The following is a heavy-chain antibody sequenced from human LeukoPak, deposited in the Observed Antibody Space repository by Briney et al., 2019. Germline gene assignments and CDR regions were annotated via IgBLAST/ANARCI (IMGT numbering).Heavy chain of an antibody. J-gene: IGHJ4*02. CDR1: GYTFTGYY. D-gene: IGHD6-13*01. CDR2: INPNSGGT. CDR3: ARVVIAATGPGYFDY. Sequence: ASVKASCKAFGYTFTGYYMHWVRQAPGQGLEWLGWINPNSGGTNYAQKFQGRVTMTRDTSINSAYMELSRLKSGDTAVYYCARVVIAATGPGYFDYWGQGTLVTVSS. V-gene: IGHV1-2*02.